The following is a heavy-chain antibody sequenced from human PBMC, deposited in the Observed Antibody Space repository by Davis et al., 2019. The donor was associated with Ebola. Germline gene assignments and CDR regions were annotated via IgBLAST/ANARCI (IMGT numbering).Heavy chain of an antibody. Sequence: ASVKVSCKASGYTFTNYSISWVRQAPGQGLEWMGWIGAYNGRTNYAQKLQGRLTMTTDTSTSTGYMELRNLRSDDTAVYYCARDPGAALLDHWGQGTPVTVSS. CDR2: IGAYNGRT. CDR1: GYTFTNYS. D-gene: IGHD6-6*01. CDR3: ARDPGAALLDH. J-gene: IGHJ4*02. V-gene: IGHV1-18*04.